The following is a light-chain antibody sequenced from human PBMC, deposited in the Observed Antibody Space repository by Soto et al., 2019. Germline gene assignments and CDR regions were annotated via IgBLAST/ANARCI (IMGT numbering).Light chain of an antibody. CDR2: DAS. CDR1: QSISSW. J-gene: IGKJ1*01. Sequence: DIQMTQSPAALSGSVGDRVTITGRASQSISSWLAWYQQKPGKAPKLLIYDASSLESGVPSRFSGSGSGTEFTLTISSLQPDDFATYYCQQYNSYSWTFGQGTKVDIK. V-gene: IGKV1-5*01. CDR3: QQYNSYSWT.